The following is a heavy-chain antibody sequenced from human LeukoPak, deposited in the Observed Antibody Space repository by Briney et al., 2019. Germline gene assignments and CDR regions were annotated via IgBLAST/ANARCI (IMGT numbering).Heavy chain of an antibody. Sequence: PGGSLRLSCAASGFTFDSYGMHWVRQAPGKGLEWVALISYEGSVKYYADSVKGRFTISRDNSKNTVFLQMNSLTTEDTAVYYCARDIGYCSGGSCYSDYYGMDVWGQGTTVTVSS. CDR2: ISYEGSVK. D-gene: IGHD2-15*01. CDR3: ARDIGYCSGGSCYSDYYGMDV. CDR1: GFTFDSYG. J-gene: IGHJ6*02. V-gene: IGHV3-30*03.